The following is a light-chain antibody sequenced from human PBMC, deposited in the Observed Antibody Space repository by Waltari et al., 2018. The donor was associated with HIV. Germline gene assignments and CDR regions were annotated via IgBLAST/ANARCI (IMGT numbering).Light chain of an antibody. CDR2: DVF. CDR1: SSDVGGYNF. V-gene: IGLV2-23*02. J-gene: IGLJ3*02. Sequence: QSALTQPASVSGSPGQSIPVSCTGTSSDVGGYNFVSWYQQHPGKAPQLIIFDVFKRPAGVSERFSGSRSGNTASLTVSGLQAEDEADYYCCSYAGSRTWVFGGGTALTVL. CDR3: CSYAGSRTWV.